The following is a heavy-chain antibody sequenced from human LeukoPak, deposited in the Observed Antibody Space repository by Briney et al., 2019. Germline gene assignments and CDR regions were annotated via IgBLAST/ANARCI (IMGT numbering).Heavy chain of an antibody. CDR2: SNPNSGGT. J-gene: IGHJ3*02. CDR1: GSTXTAYY. D-gene: IGHD6-13*01. CDR3: ARDGIYSRNFDAFDI. Sequence: GASVQVSCKASGSTXTAYYMHWVRQAPGQGPVWMRWSNPNSGGTDYAQKFQGRVTMTRDTSISTAYMELSSLTSDDTAVYYCARDGIYSRNFDAFDIWGQGTMVTVSS. V-gene: IGHV1-2*02.